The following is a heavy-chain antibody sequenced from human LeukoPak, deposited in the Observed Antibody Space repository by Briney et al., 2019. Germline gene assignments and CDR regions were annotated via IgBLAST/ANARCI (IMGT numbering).Heavy chain of an antibody. D-gene: IGHD3-10*01. CDR1: GFIFSSHG. CDR3: AKEGDYYGSGSYRDGFDI. CDR2: IRYDGINK. V-gene: IGHV3-30*02. Sequence: PGGSLRLSCAASGFIFSSHGMNWVRQAPGKGLEWVAFIRYDGINKYYADSVKGRFTISRDSFKNTLYLQMNSLRPEDTAVYYCAKEGDYYGSGSYRDGFDIWGQGTRATVSS. J-gene: IGHJ3*02.